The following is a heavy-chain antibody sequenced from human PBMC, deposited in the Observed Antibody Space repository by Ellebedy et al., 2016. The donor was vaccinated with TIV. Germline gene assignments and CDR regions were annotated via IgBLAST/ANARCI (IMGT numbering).Heavy chain of an antibody. CDR3: ARLMGIGEIFGQGAFDI. D-gene: IGHD2-2*03. CDR2: IYYSGST. Sequence: ESLKISCAASGFTFSSYSMNWVRQPPGKGLEWIGSIYYSGSTYYNPSLKSRVTISVDTSKNQFSLKLSSVTAADTAVYYCARLMGIGEIFGQGAFDIWGQGTMVTVSS. CDR1: GFTFSSYSMN. V-gene: IGHV4-39*01. J-gene: IGHJ3*02.